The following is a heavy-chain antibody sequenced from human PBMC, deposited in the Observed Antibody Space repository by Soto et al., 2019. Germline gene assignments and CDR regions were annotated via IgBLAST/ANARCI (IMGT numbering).Heavy chain of an antibody. D-gene: IGHD3-16*02. J-gene: IGHJ4*02. CDR3: AKAVIWGSYRTPIDC. Sequence: TGGSLRLSCAAPGFTFSSYAMSWVRQAPGKGLEWVSAISGSGGSTYYADSVKGRFTISRDNSKNTLYLQMNSLRAEDTAVYYCAKAVIWGSYRTPIDCWGQGTLVTVSS. V-gene: IGHV3-23*01. CDR2: ISGSGGST. CDR1: GFTFSSYA.